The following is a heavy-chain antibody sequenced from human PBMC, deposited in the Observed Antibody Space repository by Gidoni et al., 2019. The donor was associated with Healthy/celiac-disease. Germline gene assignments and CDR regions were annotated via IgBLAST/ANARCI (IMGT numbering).Heavy chain of an antibody. CDR2: IIPILGIA. CDR3: AREHLAVRGWFDT. Sequence: QVQLVQSGAEVKKPGSSVKVSCKASGGTFSSYTISWVRQVPGQGLEWMGRIIPILGIANYAQKCQGRVKITADKSTSTAYMELSSLRSEDTAVYYCAREHLAVRGWFDTWGQGTLVTVSS. D-gene: IGHD6-19*01. V-gene: IGHV1-69*08. J-gene: IGHJ5*02. CDR1: GGTFSSYT.